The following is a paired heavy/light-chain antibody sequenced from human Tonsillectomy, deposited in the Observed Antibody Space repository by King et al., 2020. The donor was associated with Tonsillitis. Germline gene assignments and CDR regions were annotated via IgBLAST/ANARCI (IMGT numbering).Light chain of an antibody. V-gene: IGLV3-21*01. Sequence: SYVLTQPPSVSVAPGKTARITCDGNNIGSKSVHWYQQKPGQAPVLVIYYDNDRPSGIPERFSGSNSGNTATLTISRVEAGDEADYYCQVFDSNSDHVVFGGGTKLTVL. CDR1: NIGSKS. CDR3: QVFDSNSDHVV. CDR2: YDN. J-gene: IGLJ2*01.
Heavy chain of an antibody. J-gene: IGHJ4*02. Sequence: QVQLQESGPGLVKPSETLSLICTVSGGSISTYYWSWIRQPPGKGLEWIGYIYNGGSTNHNPSLKSRVTISVDTSKNQFSLKLSSVSAADTAMYYCARGVGSSHDFDYWGQGTLVTVSS. V-gene: IGHV4-59*01. CDR3: ARGVGSSHDFDY. D-gene: IGHD1-26*01. CDR2: IYNGGST. CDR1: GGSISTYY.